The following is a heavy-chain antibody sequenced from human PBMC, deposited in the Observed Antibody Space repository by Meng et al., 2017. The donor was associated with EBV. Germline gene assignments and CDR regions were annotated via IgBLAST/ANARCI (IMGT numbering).Heavy chain of an antibody. CDR2: TNEDGGIT. CDR3: SRDLAGPFDD. Sequence: VQLVESGGGPVRPGGSLRLSCAVSGFTFSRFWMHWVRQVPGEGLVWVARTNEDGGITNYADSVKGRFIISRDNTRNTLYLQMNSLRDEDTAVYFCSRDLAGPFDDWGQGTLVTVSS. J-gene: IGHJ4*02. V-gene: IGHV3-74*01. CDR1: GFTFSRFW.